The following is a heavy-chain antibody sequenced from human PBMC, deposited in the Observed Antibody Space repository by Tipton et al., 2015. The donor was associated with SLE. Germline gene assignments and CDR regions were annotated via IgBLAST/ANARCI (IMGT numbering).Heavy chain of an antibody. CDR3: ARRYASAYFDY. Sequence: GLVKPSETLSLTCTVSGGSISSSSYYWGWIRQPPGKGLEWIGSIYYSGSTYYNPSLKSRVTISVDTSKNQFSLKLSSVTAADTAVYYCARRYASAYFDYWGQGTLVTVSS. CDR1: GGSISSSSYY. V-gene: IGHV4-39*01. D-gene: IGHD2-2*01. CDR2: IYYSGST. J-gene: IGHJ4*02.